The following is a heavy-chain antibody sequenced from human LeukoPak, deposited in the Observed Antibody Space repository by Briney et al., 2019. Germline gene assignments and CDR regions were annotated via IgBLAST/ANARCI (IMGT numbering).Heavy chain of an antibody. CDR2: ISYDGSNK. Sequence: GGSLRLSCAASGFTFSSYAMHWVRQAPGKGLEWVAVISYDGSNKYYADSVKGRFTISRDNSKNTLYLQMNSLRAEDTAVYYCARDDLPRPEIGLWFGELNYYGMDVWGQGTTVTVSS. CDR1: GFTFSSYA. J-gene: IGHJ6*02. D-gene: IGHD3-10*01. V-gene: IGHV3-30-3*01. CDR3: ARDDLPRPEIGLWFGELNYYGMDV.